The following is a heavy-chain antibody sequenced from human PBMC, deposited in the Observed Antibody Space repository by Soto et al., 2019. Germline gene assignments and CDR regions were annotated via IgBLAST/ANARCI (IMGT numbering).Heavy chain of an antibody. V-gene: IGHV4-39*01. D-gene: IGHD1-26*01. CDR3: ARPVYSGNFFANAARFDP. CDR2: MYYSGTT. Sequence: QLRLQESGPGLVKPSDTLALTCSVSGGSIRSHGYYWAWLRQPPGKGLEWIGSMYYSGTTYYNPSLKRRVTLSIDSSKTQFSLKVKSVTAADTAVYYCARPVYSGNFFANAARFDPWGQGTLVTVSS. CDR1: GGSIRSHGYY. J-gene: IGHJ5*02.